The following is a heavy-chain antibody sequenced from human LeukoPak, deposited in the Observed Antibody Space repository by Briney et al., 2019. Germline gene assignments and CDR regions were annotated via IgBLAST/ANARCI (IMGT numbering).Heavy chain of an antibody. CDR2: IIPIFGTA. CDR1: GGTFSSYA. D-gene: IGHD4-23*01. V-gene: IGHV1-69*05. CDR3: GRVEGYGGTRWVGWFDP. J-gene: IGHJ5*02. Sequence: GASVKVSCKASGGTFSSYAISWVRQAPGQGLEWMGGIIPIFGTANYAQKLQGRVTITTDESTSTAYMELSSLGSEDTAVYYWGRVEGYGGTRWVGWFDPWGQGTLVTVSS.